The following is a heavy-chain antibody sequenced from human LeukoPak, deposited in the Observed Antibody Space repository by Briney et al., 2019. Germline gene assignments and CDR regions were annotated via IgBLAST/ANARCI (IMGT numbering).Heavy chain of an antibody. J-gene: IGHJ3*02. CDR2: ISSNGAST. CDR1: GFTFSSYA. CDR3: ARGVYRDAFDI. Sequence: GGSLRLSCAASGFTFSSYAMSWVRQAPGKGLEWVSGISSNGASTYYVDSVKGRFTISRDNSKNTLFLQMNSLRAEDTAVYYCARGVYRDAFDIWGQGTMVTVSS. D-gene: IGHD6-13*01. V-gene: IGHV3-23*01.